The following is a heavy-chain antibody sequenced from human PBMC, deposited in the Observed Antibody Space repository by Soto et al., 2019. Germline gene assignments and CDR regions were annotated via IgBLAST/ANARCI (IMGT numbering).Heavy chain of an antibody. V-gene: IGHV4-59*01. CDR3: ARDSINYGSGTSGMDV. D-gene: IGHD3-10*01. J-gene: IGHJ6*02. CDR2: IYYSGST. CDR1: GGSISSYY. Sequence: SETLSLTCTVSGGSISSYYWSWIRQPPGKGLERIGYIYYSGSTNYNPSLKSRVTISVDTSKNQFSLKLSSVTAADTAVYYCARDSINYGSGTSGMDVWGQGTTVTVSS.